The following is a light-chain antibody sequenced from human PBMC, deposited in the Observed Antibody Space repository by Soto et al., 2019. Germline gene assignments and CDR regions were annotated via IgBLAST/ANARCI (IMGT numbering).Light chain of an antibody. CDR3: QQYNNWSRAT. Sequence: EIVMTQSPATLSVSPGERSTLSCRASQSISSNLAWYQQKPGQAPRLLMFRTSSRATGFPARFSGSGSGTEFNLTISSLQSEDFGVYYCQQYNNWSRATFGGGTKVDI. CDR1: QSISSN. V-gene: IGKV3-15*01. CDR2: RTS. J-gene: IGKJ4*01.